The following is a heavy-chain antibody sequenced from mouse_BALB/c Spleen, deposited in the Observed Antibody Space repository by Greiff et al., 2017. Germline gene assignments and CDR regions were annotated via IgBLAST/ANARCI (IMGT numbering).Heavy chain of an antibody. Sequence: EVMLVESGGGLVQPGGSRKLSCAASGFTFSSFGMHWVRQAPEKGLEWVAYISSGSSTIYYADTVKGRFTISRDNPKNTLFLQMTSLRSEDTAMYYCARSHYYGSWFAYWGQGTLVTVSA. CDR1: GFTFSSFG. J-gene: IGHJ3*01. D-gene: IGHD1-2*01. CDR2: ISSGSSTI. CDR3: ARSHYYGSWFAY. V-gene: IGHV5-17*02.